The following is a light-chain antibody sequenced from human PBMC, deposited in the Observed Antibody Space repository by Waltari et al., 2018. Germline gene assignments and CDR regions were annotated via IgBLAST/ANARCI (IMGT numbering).Light chain of an antibody. CDR3: LLHFGGDQLV. V-gene: IGLV7-43*01. J-gene: IGLJ3*02. CDR2: GST. CDR1: TGAVAGVFY. Sequence: QTVVTQEPSLTVSPGGTVTPTCASSTGAVAGVFYPLWFQQMPGQAPRALIFGSTNKYSWTPARFSGSLLGGKAALTLSGAQPEDEADYYCLLHFGGDQLVFGGGTKLTVL.